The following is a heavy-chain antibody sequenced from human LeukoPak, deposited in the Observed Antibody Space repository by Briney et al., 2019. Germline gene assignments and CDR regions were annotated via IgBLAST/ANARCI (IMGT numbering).Heavy chain of an antibody. CDR3: ARGGSGYDSFYYYGMDV. D-gene: IGHD5-12*01. J-gene: IGHJ6*02. V-gene: IGHV4-59*01. Sequence: NPSETLSLTCTVSGGSISSYYWSWIRQPPGKGLEWIGYIYDSGSTNYNRSLKSRVTISVDTSKNQFSLKLSSVTAADTAVYYCARGGSGYDSFYYYGMDVWGQGTTVTVSS. CDR2: IYDSGST. CDR1: GGSISSYY.